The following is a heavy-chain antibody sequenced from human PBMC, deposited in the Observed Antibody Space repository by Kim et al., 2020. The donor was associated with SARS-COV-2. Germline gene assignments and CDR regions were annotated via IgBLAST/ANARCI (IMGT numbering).Heavy chain of an antibody. J-gene: IGHJ5*02. V-gene: IGHV3-30*04. CDR2: ISYDGSNK. CDR1: GFTFSSYA. D-gene: IGHD3-22*01. Sequence: GGSLRLSCAASGFTFSSYAMHWVRQAPGKGLEWVAVISYDGSNKYYADSVKGRFTISRDNSKNTLYLQMNSLRAEDTAVYYCARAYYDSSGYYYSRRISWWFDPRGQGTLVTVSP. CDR3: ARAYYDSSGYYYSRRISWWFDP.